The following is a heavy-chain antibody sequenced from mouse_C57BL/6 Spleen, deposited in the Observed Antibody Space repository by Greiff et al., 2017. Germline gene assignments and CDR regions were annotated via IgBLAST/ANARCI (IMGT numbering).Heavy chain of an antibody. J-gene: IGHJ1*03. CDR1: GYTFTSYW. CDR2: IVPNSGGT. V-gene: IGHV1-72*01. Sequence: VQLQQPGAELVKPGASVKLSCKASGYTFTSYWMHWVKQRPGRGLEWIGRIVPNSGGTKYNEKFKSKATLTVDKSSSTAYMQLSSLTSEDSAVYEWAREGAPYWYFDVWGTGTTVTVSS. CDR3: AREGAPYWYFDV.